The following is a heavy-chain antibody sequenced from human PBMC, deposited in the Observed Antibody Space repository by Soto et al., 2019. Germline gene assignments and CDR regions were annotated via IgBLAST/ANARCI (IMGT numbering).Heavy chain of an antibody. V-gene: IGHV4-34*01. J-gene: IGHJ4*02. Sequence: PSETLSLTCAVYGGSFSGYYWSWIRQPPGKGLEWIGEINHSGSTNYNPSLKSRVTISVDTSKNQFSLKLSSVTAADTAVYYCARGRSTKIFGVVRPFDYWGQGTLVTVSS. CDR3: ARGRSTKIFGVVRPFDY. CDR2: INHSGST. CDR1: GGSFSGYY. D-gene: IGHD3-3*01.